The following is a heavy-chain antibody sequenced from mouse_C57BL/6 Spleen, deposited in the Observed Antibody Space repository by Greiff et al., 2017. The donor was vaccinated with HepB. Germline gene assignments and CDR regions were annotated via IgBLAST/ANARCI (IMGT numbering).Heavy chain of an antibody. Sequence: EVQLVESGGGLVQPGGSLSLSCAASGFTFTDYYMSWVRQPPGKALEWLGFIRNKANGYTTEYSASVKGRFTISSDNSQSILYLQMNALRAEDSATYYCARYKVGYYAMDYWGQGTSVTVSS. CDR3: ARYKVGYYAMDY. D-gene: IGHD1-3*01. CDR1: GFTFTDYY. CDR2: IRNKANGYTT. J-gene: IGHJ4*01. V-gene: IGHV7-3*01.